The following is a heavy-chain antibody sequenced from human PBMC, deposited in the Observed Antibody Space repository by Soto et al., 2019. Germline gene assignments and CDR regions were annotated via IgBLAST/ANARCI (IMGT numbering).Heavy chain of an antibody. D-gene: IGHD5-18*01. CDR1: GGSFSGYD. J-gene: IGHJ6*02. Sequence: PSETLSLTCAVYGGSFSGYDWSWIRQPPGKGLEWIGEINHSGSTNYNPSLKSRVTISVDTSKNQFSLKLSSVTAADTAVYYCARLPRGYSYGYYYYGMDVWGQGTTVTVSS. CDR3: ARLPRGYSYGYYYYGMDV. CDR2: INHSGST. V-gene: IGHV4-34*01.